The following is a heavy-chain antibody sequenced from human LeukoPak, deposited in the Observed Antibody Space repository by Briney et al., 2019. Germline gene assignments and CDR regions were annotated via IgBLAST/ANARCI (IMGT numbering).Heavy chain of an antibody. Sequence: SETLSLTCTVSGGSISSGDYYWSWIRQPPGKGLEWIGYIYYSGSTYYNPSLKSRVTISVDTSKNQFSLKLSSVTAADTAVYYCARDAGDYGDYGMDVWGQGTTVTVSS. J-gene: IGHJ6*02. D-gene: IGHD4-17*01. CDR3: ARDAGDYGDYGMDV. CDR2: IYYSGST. V-gene: IGHV4-30-4*01. CDR1: GGSISSGDYY.